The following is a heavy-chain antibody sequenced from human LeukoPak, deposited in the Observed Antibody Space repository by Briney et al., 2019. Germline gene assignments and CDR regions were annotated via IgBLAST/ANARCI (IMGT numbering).Heavy chain of an antibody. CDR2: ISPRGGGT. J-gene: IGHJ4*02. D-gene: IGHD7-27*01. Sequence: GGSLRLSCAASGFTFSNHGMNWVRQAPGKGLEWLSGISPRGGGTYYADSVKGRFTISRDDSKSTLSLQMNSLRVEDMAVYYCARDLAWGAFDYWGQGTLVSVSS. CDR3: ARDLAWGAFDY. CDR1: GFTFSNHG. V-gene: IGHV3-23*01.